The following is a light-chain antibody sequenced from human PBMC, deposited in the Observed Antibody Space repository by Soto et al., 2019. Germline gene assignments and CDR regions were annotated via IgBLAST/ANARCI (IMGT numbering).Light chain of an antibody. CDR3: AAWDDSLSGVV. V-gene: IGLV1-47*01. CDR1: SSNIGSNY. CDR2: RNN. Sequence: QSVLTKPPSASGTPGQRVTISCSGSSSNIGSNYVYWYQKLPGTAPKLLIYRNNQRPSGVPDRFSGSNSGTSASLAISGLRSEDEADYYGAAWDDSLSGVVFGGGTQLPVL. J-gene: IGLJ2*01.